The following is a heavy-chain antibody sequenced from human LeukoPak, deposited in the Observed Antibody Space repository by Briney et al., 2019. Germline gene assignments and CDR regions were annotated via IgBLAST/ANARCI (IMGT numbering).Heavy chain of an antibody. V-gene: IGHV3-30-3*01. Sequence: GGSLRLSCAASGFTFSNYAIHWVRQAPGKGLEWVAVISYDGNNKYYADSVKGRFTISRDNSKNTLSLQMTSLRAEDTAVYYCARAAAARYCSGGSCYARGMDVWGQGTTATVSS. D-gene: IGHD2-15*01. CDR3: ARAAAARYCSGGSCYARGMDV. J-gene: IGHJ6*02. CDR1: GFTFSNYA. CDR2: ISYDGNNK.